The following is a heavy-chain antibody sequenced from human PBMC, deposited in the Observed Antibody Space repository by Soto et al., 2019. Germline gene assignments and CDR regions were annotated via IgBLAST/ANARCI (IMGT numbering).Heavy chain of an antibody. V-gene: IGHV3-48*02. J-gene: IGHJ6*02. CDR1: GFTLSSYS. D-gene: IGHD6-6*01. CDR3: ARDVSSSSSYYYGVDV. CDR2: ISSSSSTI. Sequence: PGGSLRLSCAASGFTLSSYSMNWVRQAPGKGLEWVSYISSSSSTIYYADSVKGRFTISRDNAKNSLYRQMNSLRDEDTAVYYCARDVSSSSSYYYGVDVWGQGTTVTVSS.